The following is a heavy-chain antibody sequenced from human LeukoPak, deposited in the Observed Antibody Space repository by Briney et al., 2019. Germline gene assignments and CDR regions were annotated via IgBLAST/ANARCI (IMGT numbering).Heavy chain of an antibody. D-gene: IGHD2-2*01. CDR3: ARGRRCSSTSCSIWFDP. V-gene: IGHV4-34*01. Sequence: PSETLSLTCAVYGGSFSGYYWSWIRQPPGKGLEWIGEINHSGSTNYNPSLKCRVTISVDTSKNQFSLKLSSVTAADTAVYYCARGRRCSSTSCSIWFDPWGQGTLVTVSS. CDR2: INHSGST. J-gene: IGHJ5*02. CDR1: GGSFSGYY.